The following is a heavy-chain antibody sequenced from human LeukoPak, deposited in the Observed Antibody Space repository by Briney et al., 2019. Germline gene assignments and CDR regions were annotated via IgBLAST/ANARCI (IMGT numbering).Heavy chain of an antibody. CDR1: GFTFSSYA. CDR3: ARGLGILGASAFDI. CDR2: ISSTRNTI. V-gene: IGHV3-48*01. D-gene: IGHD7-27*01. J-gene: IGHJ3*02. Sequence: GGSLRLSCAASGFTFSSYAMSWVRQAPGKGLEWISYISSTRNTIYYADSVKGRFTISRDNAKNSLYLQMNSLGAEDTAVYYCARGLGILGASAFDIWGQGTMVTVSS.